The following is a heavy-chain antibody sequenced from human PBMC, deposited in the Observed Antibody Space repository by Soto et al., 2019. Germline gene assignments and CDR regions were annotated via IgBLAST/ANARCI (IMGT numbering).Heavy chain of an antibody. V-gene: IGHV1-8*01. J-gene: IGHJ5*01. CDR2: MNPNNGNT. CDR1: GYTFTSYE. D-gene: IGHD6-13*01. Sequence: ASVKVSCKASGYTFTSYEINWVRQATGQGLEWMGWMNPNNGNTGYAQKFQGRVTMTRNTSISTAYMELSSLGSEDTAVYYCARGESFRSSWSWFDSWGQGNPVTVS. CDR3: ARGESFRSSWSWFDS.